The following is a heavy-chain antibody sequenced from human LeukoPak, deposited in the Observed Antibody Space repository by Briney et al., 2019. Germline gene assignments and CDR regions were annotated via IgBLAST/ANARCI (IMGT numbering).Heavy chain of an antibody. CDR3: AKDRYYGSGSYLLDY. CDR2: IRNDGSNK. J-gene: IGHJ4*02. Sequence: GGSLRLSCAASGFTFSSYGMHWVRQAPGKGLEWVSFIRNDGSNKYYADSVKGRFTISRDNSKNTLYLQMNSLRAEDTAVYYCAKDRYYGSGSYLLDYWGQGTLVTVSS. D-gene: IGHD3-10*01. CDR1: GFTFSSYG. V-gene: IGHV3-30*02.